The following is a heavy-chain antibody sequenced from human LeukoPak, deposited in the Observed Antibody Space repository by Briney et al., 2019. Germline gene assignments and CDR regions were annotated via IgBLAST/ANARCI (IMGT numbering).Heavy chain of an antibody. V-gene: IGHV1-2*02. CDR1: GYTFTGYY. D-gene: IGHD4-17*01. Sequence: ASVKVSCKASGYTFTGYYMHWVRQAPGQGLEWMGWINPNSGGTNYAQKFQGRVTMTRDTSISTAYMELSRLRSDDTAVYYCARDNFRTVTTGSNGRFDPWGQGTLVTVSS. CDR2: INPNSGGT. J-gene: IGHJ5*02. CDR3: ARDNFRTVTTGSNGRFDP.